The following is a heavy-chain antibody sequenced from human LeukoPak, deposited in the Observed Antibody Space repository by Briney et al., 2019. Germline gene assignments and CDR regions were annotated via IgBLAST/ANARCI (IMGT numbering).Heavy chain of an antibody. Sequence: PGGSLRLSCAASSGFTFSSSWMHWVRQAPGKGLVWVSHINNDGSSTSYADSVKGRFTISRDNSKNTLYLQMNSLRAADTAVYYCARDKGTSYLSSFDYWGQGTLVTVSS. V-gene: IGHV3-74*01. D-gene: IGHD6-6*01. CDR2: INNDGSST. CDR3: ARDKGTSYLSSFDY. J-gene: IGHJ4*02. CDR1: GFTFSSSW.